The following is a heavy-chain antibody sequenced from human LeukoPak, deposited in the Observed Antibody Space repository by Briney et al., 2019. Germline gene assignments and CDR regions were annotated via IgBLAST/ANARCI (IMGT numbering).Heavy chain of an antibody. D-gene: IGHD3-22*01. J-gene: IGHJ4*02. CDR2: ISSSSSYI. Sequence: GGSLRLPCAASGFTFSSYSMSWVRQAPGKGLEWVSSISSSSSYIYYADSVKGRFTISRNNAKNTLDLLMNSLRAEDTAVYYCAMFQSPAYYYDSSGYYGVDYWGQGTLVTVSS. CDR3: AMFQSPAYYYDSSGYYGVDY. CDR1: GFTFSSYS. V-gene: IGHV3-21*01.